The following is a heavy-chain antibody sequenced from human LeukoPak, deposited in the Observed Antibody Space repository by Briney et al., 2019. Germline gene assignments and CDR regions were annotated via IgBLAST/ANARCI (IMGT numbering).Heavy chain of an antibody. D-gene: IGHD1-26*01. CDR2: IYQSGTT. CDR3: ARQVSYYEAFDI. Sequence: PSETLSLTCTVSGYSISRGYYSGWIRQPPGKGLEWIGTIYQSGTTYYNPSLKSRVTISVDTSKNQFSLKLSSVTAADTAVYYCARQVSYYEAFDIWGQGTMVTVSS. V-gene: IGHV4-38-2*02. CDR1: GYSISRGYY. J-gene: IGHJ3*02.